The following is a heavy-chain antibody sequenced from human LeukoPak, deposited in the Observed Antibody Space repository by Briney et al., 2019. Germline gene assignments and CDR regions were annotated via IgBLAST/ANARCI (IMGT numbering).Heavy chain of an antibody. D-gene: IGHD4-17*01. CDR3: ARDHVTTH. CDR2: ISSNGNSA. V-gene: IGHV3-23*01. J-gene: IGHJ4*02. Sequence: TGGSLRLSCATSGFTFSDYAMHWVRQAPGRGLEWVSYISSNGNSAYYSDSVKGRFTISRDSSRSTLYLQMNSLRAEDTAVYYCARDHVTTHWGQGTLVTVSS. CDR1: GFTFSDYA.